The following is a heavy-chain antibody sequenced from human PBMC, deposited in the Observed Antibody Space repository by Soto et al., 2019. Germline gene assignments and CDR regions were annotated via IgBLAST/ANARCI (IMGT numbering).Heavy chain of an antibody. V-gene: IGHV1-2*02. J-gene: IGHJ3*02. CDR1: GYTFTDYF. CDR3: AREKYYYHSSDQTPFSPGALDI. Sequence: GASVKVSCKASGYTFTDYFLHWVRQAPGQGLEWMGWINPSSGDTSYPQKFEGRVTMTRDTSISTAYMELSGLRSDATAVYYCAREKYYYHSSDQTPFSPGALDIWGKGTMGTVAS. CDR2: INPSSGDT. D-gene: IGHD3-22*01.